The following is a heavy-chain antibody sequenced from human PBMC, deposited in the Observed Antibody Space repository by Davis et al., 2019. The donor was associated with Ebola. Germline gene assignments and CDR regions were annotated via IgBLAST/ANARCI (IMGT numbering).Heavy chain of an antibody. D-gene: IGHD1-26*01. V-gene: IGHV4-59*08. CDR1: GGPISAYY. CDR3: ARQYDLVGVTAGWFHP. J-gene: IGHJ5*02. Sequence: MPSETLSLTCTVSGGPISAYYWSWIRQPPGKGLEWIGYIYHSGSVDYNPSLKSRVTMSRDTSKNQLSLKLSPVTAADTAVYYCARQYDLVGVTAGWFHPWGQGTLVTVSS. CDR2: IYHSGSV.